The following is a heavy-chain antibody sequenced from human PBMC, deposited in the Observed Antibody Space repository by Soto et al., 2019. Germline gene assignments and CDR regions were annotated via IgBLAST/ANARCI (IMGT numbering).Heavy chain of an antibody. CDR3: ARDGDWGNWYFDL. J-gene: IGHJ2*01. CDR1: GGSISSSSYY. V-gene: IGHV4-39*07. Sequence: SETLSLTCTVSGGSISSSSYYWGWIRQPPGKGLEWIGSIYYSGSTYYNPSLKSRVTISVDTSKNQFSLKLSSVTAADTAVYYCARDGDWGNWYFDLWGRGTLVTVSS. D-gene: IGHD7-27*01. CDR2: IYYSGST.